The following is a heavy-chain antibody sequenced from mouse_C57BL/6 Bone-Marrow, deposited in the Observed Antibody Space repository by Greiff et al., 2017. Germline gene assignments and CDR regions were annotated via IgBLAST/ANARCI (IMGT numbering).Heavy chain of an antibody. CDR2: ISDGGSST. D-gene: IGHD2-12*01. V-gene: IGHV5-4*01. Sequence: EVKLVESGGGLVKPGGSLKLSCAASGFTFSSYAMSWVRQTPGKRLEWVATISDGGSSTYYPDNVKGRFTISRNNAKNNLYLQMRHLKSEDTAMYYCAREGLRRAMDYWGQGTSVTVSS. CDR3: AREGLRRAMDY. CDR1: GFTFSSYA. J-gene: IGHJ4*01.